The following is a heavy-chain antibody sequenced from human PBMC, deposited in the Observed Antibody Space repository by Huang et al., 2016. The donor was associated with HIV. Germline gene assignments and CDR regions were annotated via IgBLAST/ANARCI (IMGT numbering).Heavy chain of an antibody. CDR3: AKGYPLNYFDY. Sequence: EVQLLESGGGLVQPGGSLRLSCAASGVTLSNSDIAMSWVRQAPGKGLEWVSSIFGSGGTTYYADSVKGRFTISRDTSKNTLFLQMNSLRVEDTAVYYCAKGYPLNYFDYWGQGTLVTVSS. J-gene: IGHJ4*02. CDR2: IFGSGGTT. V-gene: IGHV3-23*01. CDR1: GVTLSNSDIA. D-gene: IGHD5-18*01.